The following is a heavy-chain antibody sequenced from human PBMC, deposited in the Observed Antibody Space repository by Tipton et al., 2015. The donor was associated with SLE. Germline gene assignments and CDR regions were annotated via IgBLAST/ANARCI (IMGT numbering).Heavy chain of an antibody. D-gene: IGHD2-2*01. J-gene: IGHJ4*02. V-gene: IGHV4-31*03. CDR3: ARSSVPAGRGFSYFDY. CDR1: GGSMDSGGYS. CDR2: IHYSGST. Sequence: TLSLTCSVSGGSMDSGGYSWTWIRQHPGKGLEWIGYIHYSGSTYYNPSLKSRITISVDTSKNQFSLKLSSVTAADTAVYFCARSSVPAGRGFSYFDYWGQGILVTVSS.